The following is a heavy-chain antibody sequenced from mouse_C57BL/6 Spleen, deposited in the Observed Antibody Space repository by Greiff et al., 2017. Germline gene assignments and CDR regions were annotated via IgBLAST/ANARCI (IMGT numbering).Heavy chain of an antibody. J-gene: IGHJ4*01. CDR1: GFNIKNTY. V-gene: IGHV14-3*01. CDR3: ARSSCGGSSSLYAMDY. Sequence: EVQLQQSVAELVRPGASVKLSCTASGFNIKNTYMHWVKQRPEQGLEWIGRIDPANGNTKYAPKFQGKATIAAATSSNTAYLQLSSLTSEDTAIYYGARSSCGGSSSLYAMDYWGQGTSVTVSS. D-gene: IGHD1-1*01. CDR2: IDPANGNT.